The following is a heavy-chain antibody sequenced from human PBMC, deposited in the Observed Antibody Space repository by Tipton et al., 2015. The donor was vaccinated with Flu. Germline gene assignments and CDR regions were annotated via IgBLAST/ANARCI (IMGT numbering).Heavy chain of an antibody. CDR2: FDPKDGYQ. CDR1: GYILTELC. V-gene: IGHV1-24*01. D-gene: IGHD3-10*01. CDR3: ATEGPRGSYFGPRLGSRKGVRTFDM. Sequence: QLVQSGAEVRKPGASVKVSCKVSGYILTELCMHWVRQAPGKGLEWMGGFDPKDGYQVYAQDFQGRVTMTEDTSRDTAYMELSSLRSEDAAMYYCATEGPRGSYFGPRLGSRKGVRTFDMWGQGTMITVSS. J-gene: IGHJ3*02.